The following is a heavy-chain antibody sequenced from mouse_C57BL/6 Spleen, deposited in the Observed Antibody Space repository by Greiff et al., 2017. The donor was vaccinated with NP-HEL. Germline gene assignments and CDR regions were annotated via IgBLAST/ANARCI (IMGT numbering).Heavy chain of an antibody. CDR1: GYTFTSYG. CDR2: IYPRSGNT. Sequence: QVQLKQSGAELARPGASVKLSCKASGYTFTSYGISWVKQRTGQGLEWIGEIYPRSGNTYYNEKFKGKATLTADKSSSTAYMELRSLTSEDSAVYFCARSGFITTVVATNYYAMDYWGQGTSVTVSS. D-gene: IGHD1-1*01. CDR3: ARSGFITTVVATNYYAMDY. V-gene: IGHV1-81*01. J-gene: IGHJ4*01.